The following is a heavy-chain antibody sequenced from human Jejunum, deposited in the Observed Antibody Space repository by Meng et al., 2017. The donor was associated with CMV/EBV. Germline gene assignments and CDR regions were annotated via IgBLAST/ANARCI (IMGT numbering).Heavy chain of an antibody. V-gene: IGHV3-30*02. J-gene: IGHJ4*02. CDR3: AKDVAVAGHFDS. CDR1: GFNFNSYG. D-gene: IGHD6-19*01. CDR2: IRNDGTNK. Sequence: LYCAASGFNFNSYGMHWVRQAPGKGLEWLAFIRNDGTNKYYADSVKGRFFILRDTSKNTVYLQLNSLRIEDTAMYYCAKDVAVAGHFDSWGQGTLVTVSS.